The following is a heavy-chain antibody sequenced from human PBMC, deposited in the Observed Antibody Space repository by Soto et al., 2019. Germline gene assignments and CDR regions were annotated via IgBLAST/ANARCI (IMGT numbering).Heavy chain of an antibody. CDR1: GGTFSSYA. CDR2: IIPIFGTA. J-gene: IGHJ6*02. V-gene: IGHV1-69*06. CDR3: ARAQRHSYCXSTSCYPTYYYYYGMDV. D-gene: IGHD2-2*01. Sequence: RASVKVSCKASGGTFSSYAISWVRQAPGQGLEWMGGIIPIFGTANYAQKFQGRVTITADKSTSTAYMELSSLRSEDTAVYYCARAQRHSYCXSTSCYPTYYYYYGMDVWGQGTTVTVSS.